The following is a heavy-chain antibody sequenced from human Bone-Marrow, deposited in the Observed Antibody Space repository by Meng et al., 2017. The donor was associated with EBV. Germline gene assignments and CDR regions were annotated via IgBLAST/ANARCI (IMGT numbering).Heavy chain of an antibody. CDR2: IYDGGTT. V-gene: IGHV4-61*01. D-gene: IGHD6-6*01. J-gene: IGHJ4*02. CDR1: GASVSGGTFH. CDR3: AKSSSSTPGVVDS. Sequence: QGQLQGSGPGLVKPSETLSLTCTVSGASVSGGTFHWSWIRQPPGKELEWIGYIYDGGTTIYNPSLKSRVTIFLDTSRNQFSLGLRSVTTADTAVYYCAKSSSSTPGVVDSWGQGTLVTVSS.